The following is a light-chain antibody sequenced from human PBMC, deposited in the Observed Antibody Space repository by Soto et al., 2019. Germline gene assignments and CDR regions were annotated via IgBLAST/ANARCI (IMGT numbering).Light chain of an antibody. CDR1: QSISRY. CDR2: DAS. V-gene: IGKV3-11*01. J-gene: IGKJ1*01. Sequence: EIALTQSPATLSLSPGEIATLSCRASQSISRYLAWYQQKPGQAPRLLIYDASNRATDIPDRFSGSGSGTDFTLAIRRLEPEDFAVYYCHQFGYSPRTFGQGTTVDIK. CDR3: HQFGYSPRT.